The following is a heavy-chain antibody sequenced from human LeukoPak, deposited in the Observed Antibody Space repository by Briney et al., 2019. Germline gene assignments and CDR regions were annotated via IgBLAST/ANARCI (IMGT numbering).Heavy chain of an antibody. CDR1: GFIVSENY. V-gene: IGHV3-69-1*01. J-gene: IGHJ3*02. D-gene: IGHD2-15*01. Sequence: PGGSLRLSCEVSGFIVSENYMSRVRQAPGKGLEWVSSISSSSYIYYADSVKGRFTISRDNAKNSLYLQMNSLRAEDTAVYYCARVWRVARGNDAFDIWGQGTMVTVSS. CDR2: ISSSSYI. CDR3: ARVWRVARGNDAFDI.